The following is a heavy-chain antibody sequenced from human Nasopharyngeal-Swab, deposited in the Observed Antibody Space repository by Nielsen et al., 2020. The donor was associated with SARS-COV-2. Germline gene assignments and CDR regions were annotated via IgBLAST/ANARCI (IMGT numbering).Heavy chain of an antibody. V-gene: IGHV3-11*01. J-gene: IGHJ6*02. CDR3: ARVRYSDYDSGLDV. D-gene: IGHD5-12*01. Sequence: GESLKISCAASGFTFSDYYMSWIRQAPGKGLEWVSYISSTGAIIYYADSVKGRFTISRDNPKNSLYLQMNTLRAEDTALYHCARVRYSDYDSGLDVWGQGTTVTVSS. CDR2: ISSTGAII. CDR1: GFTFSDYY.